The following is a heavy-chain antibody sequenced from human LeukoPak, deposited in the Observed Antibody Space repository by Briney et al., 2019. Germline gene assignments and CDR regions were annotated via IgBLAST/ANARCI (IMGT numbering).Heavy chain of an antibody. CDR2: RWYDGSNK. CDR3: ARDKSPIVVVTNNWFDP. Sequence: GGSLRLSCAASGFTFSSYGMHWVRQAPGRGLEWVAVRWYDGSNKYYADSVKGRFTISRDNSKNTLYLQMNSLRAEDTAVYYCARDKSPIVVVTNNWFDPWGQGTLVTVSS. CDR1: GFTFSSYG. V-gene: IGHV3-33*01. D-gene: IGHD3-22*01. J-gene: IGHJ5*02.